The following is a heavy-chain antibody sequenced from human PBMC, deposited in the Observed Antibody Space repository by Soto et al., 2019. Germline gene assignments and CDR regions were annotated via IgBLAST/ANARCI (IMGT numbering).Heavy chain of an antibody. D-gene: IGHD6-13*01. Sequence: QVQLQESGPGLVKPSETLSLTCTVSGGSISSYYWSWIRQPPGKGLEWIGYIYYSGSTNYNPSLKSRVTSSVDTSKNQSSLKLSSVPAADTAVYYFARLGSRGSWYPLDYWGQGTLVTVSS. CDR1: GGSISSYY. V-gene: IGHV4-59*08. CDR2: IYYSGST. CDR3: ARLGSRGSWYPLDY. J-gene: IGHJ4*02.